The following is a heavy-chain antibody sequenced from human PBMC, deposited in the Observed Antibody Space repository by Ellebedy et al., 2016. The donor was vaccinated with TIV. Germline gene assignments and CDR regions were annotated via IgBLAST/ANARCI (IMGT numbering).Heavy chain of an antibody. CDR3: ARDRTSGYDKNWFDP. CDR1: GYIFTVYG. D-gene: IGHD5-12*01. CDR2: ITPYNGNT. V-gene: IGHV1-18*04. Sequence: AASVKVSCKASGYIFTVYGISWVRQAPGQGLEWMGWITPYNGNTNYAQKFQGRVTMTADTSTSTAYMELRSLRFDDTAVYFCARDRTSGYDKNWFDPWGQGTLVTVSS. J-gene: IGHJ5*02.